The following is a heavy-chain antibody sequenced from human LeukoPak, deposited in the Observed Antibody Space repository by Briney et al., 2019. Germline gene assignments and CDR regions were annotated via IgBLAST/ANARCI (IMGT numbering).Heavy chain of an antibody. D-gene: IGHD6-19*01. CDR2: INHSGST. Sequence: PSETLSLTCAVYGGSSSGYYWSWVRQPPGKGLEWIGEINHSGSTNYNPSLKSRVTISVDTSKNQFSLKLSSVTAADTAVYYCARGRLSSGWYGGLDYWGQGTLVTVSS. CDR1: GGSSSGYY. CDR3: ARGRLSSGWYGGLDY. J-gene: IGHJ4*02. V-gene: IGHV4-34*01.